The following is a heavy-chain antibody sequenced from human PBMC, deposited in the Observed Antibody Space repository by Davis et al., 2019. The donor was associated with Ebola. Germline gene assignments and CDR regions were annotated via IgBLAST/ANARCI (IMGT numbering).Heavy chain of an antibody. J-gene: IGHJ2*01. CDR3: ARDDFWSDHDLSTGYVDL. D-gene: IGHD3-3*01. CDR1: GFNLYSHN. V-gene: IGHV3-48*02. Sequence: PGGSLRLSCAASGFNLYSHNMNWVRQPPGKGLEWVSYISTTSGTIYYTDSVKGRFSITRDNVKNSLYMEMNSLRDDDTAIYYCARDDFWSDHDLSTGYVDLWGRGTLVTVSS. CDR2: ISTTSGTI.